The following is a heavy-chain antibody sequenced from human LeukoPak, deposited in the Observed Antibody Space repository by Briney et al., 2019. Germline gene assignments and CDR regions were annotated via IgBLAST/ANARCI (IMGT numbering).Heavy chain of an antibody. D-gene: IGHD3-3*01. V-gene: IGHV6-1*01. J-gene: IGHJ6*02. Sequence: SQTLSLTCAISGDSVSSNSAAWSWIRQSPSRGLEWLGRTYYRSKWYNDYAVSVTGRLIIDSDTSKNQFFLHLNSVTPEDTAIYYCARGRFFARYFYYYGMDVWGQGTTVTVSS. CDR1: GDSVSSNSAA. CDR2: TYYRSKWYN. CDR3: ARGRFFARYFYYYGMDV.